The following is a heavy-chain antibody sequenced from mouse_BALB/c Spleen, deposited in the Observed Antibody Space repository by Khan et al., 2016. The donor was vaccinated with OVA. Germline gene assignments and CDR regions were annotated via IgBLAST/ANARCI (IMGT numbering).Heavy chain of an antibody. J-gene: IGHJ2*01. CDR1: GFSLTSNG. CDR2: IWGDGII. CDR3: AKLRVFYFDY. V-gene: IGHV2-3*01. Sequence: QVQLQQSGPGLVAPSQSLSITCTVSGFSLTSNGVRWVRQPPGKGLEWLGVIWGDGIINYHSVLKSRLSISKDNSKSQVFLKLNSLQTDDTATYYCAKLRVFYFDYWGQGTTLTVSA.